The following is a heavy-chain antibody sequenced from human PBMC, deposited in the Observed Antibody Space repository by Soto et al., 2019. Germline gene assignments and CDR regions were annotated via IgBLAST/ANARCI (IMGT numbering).Heavy chain of an antibody. CDR1: GGTFSSYA. V-gene: IGHV1-69*01. D-gene: IGHD3-22*01. J-gene: IGHJ4*02. Sequence: QVQLVQSGAEVKKPGSSVKVSCKASGGTFSSYAISWVRQAPGQGLEWMGGIIPIFGTANYAQKFQGRVTITADESTSTAYMELSSLRSEDTAVYYCASFSGGLDSSGYLYYFDYWGQGTLVPVSS. CDR3: ASFSGGLDSSGYLYYFDY. CDR2: IIPIFGTA.